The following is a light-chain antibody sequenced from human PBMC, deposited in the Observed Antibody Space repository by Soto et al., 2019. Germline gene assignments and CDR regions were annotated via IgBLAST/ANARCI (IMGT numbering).Light chain of an antibody. CDR1: SSNIGAGYD. CDR2: GNS. CDR3: QSYDSSRSGVV. V-gene: IGLV1-40*01. J-gene: IGLJ2*01. Sequence: QSVLTQPPSVSGAPGQTVTISCTGSSSNIGAGYDVHWYQQLPGTAPKLLIYGNSDRPSGVPDRFSGSKSGTSASLAITGLQAEDEADYYCQSYDSSRSGVVFGGGTKLPS.